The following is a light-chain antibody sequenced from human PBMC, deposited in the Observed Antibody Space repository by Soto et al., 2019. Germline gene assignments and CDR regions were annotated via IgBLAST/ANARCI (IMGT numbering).Light chain of an antibody. CDR1: QSVSSY. J-gene: IGKJ5*01. CDR3: QQRSNWPPT. CDR2: DAS. Sequence: EIVFTQSPGTPSLSPGERAALSCRASQSVSSYLAWYQQTPGQAPRILIYDASNRDTGIPARFSGSGSGTDFTLALSRLEPEDFAVYYCQQRSNWPPTFGQGTRLEIK. V-gene: IGKV3-11*01.